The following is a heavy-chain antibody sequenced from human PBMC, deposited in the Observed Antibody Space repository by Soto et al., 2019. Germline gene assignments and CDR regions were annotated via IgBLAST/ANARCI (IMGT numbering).Heavy chain of an antibody. V-gene: IGHV3-23*01. Sequence: GGSLRLSCAASGFTFSSYAMSWVRQAPGKGLEWVSAISGSGGSTYYADSVKGRFTISRDNSKNTLYLQMNSLRAEDTAVYYCAKPATRIAVAGGNWFDPWGQGTLVTVSS. J-gene: IGHJ5*02. CDR2: ISGSGGST. CDR1: GFTFSSYA. CDR3: AKPATRIAVAGGNWFDP. D-gene: IGHD6-19*01.